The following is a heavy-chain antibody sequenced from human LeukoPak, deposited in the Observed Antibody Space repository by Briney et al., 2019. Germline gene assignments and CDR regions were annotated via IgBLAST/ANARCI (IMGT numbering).Heavy chain of an antibody. CDR3: AREDLSLTGSLED. J-gene: IGHJ4*02. CDR2: IKQDGSEK. V-gene: IGHV3-7*03. D-gene: IGHD1-14*01. Sequence: GGSLRLSCAASGFTFSSYWMSWVRQAPGKGLEWVANIKQDGSEKHYVDSVKGRFTISRDNAKNSLYLQMNSLRAEDTAVYYCAREDLSLTGSLEDWGQGTLVTVSS. CDR1: GFTFSSYW.